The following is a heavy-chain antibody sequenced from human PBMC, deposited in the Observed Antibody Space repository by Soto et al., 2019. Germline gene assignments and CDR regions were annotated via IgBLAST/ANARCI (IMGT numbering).Heavy chain of an antibody. V-gene: IGHV4-34*01. Sequence: PSETLSLTCAVYGGSFSGYYWSWIRQPPGKGLEWIGEINHSGSTNYNPSLKSRVTISVDTSKNQFSLKLSSVTAADTAVYYCARHSLRRSSGYAFDIWGQGTMVTVSS. D-gene: IGHD6-19*01. CDR2: INHSGST. CDR3: ARHSLRRSSGYAFDI. J-gene: IGHJ3*02. CDR1: GGSFSGYY.